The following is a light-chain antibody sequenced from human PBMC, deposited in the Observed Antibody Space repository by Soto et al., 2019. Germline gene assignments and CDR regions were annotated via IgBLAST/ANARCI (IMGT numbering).Light chain of an antibody. CDR2: AAS. J-gene: IGKJ1*01. Sequence: DIQMTQSPSSLSASVGDRVTITCRASQSISSYLNWYQQKPGKAPKLLIYAASSLQSGVPSRFSGSGSGTDFPLTISSLQPEDFATYYCQQSYSTPRTVGQGKKVEIK. CDR3: QQSYSTPRT. V-gene: IGKV1-39*01. CDR1: QSISSY.